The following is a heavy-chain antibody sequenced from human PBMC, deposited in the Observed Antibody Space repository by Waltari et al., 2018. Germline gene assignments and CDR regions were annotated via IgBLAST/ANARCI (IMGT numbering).Heavy chain of an antibody. J-gene: IGHJ3*02. Sequence: EVQLVASVGGLIQPGGSLRLSCAASGFTVSSNYLSCVRQAPGQGLEWVSVIYSGGSTYYADSVKGRFTISRDNSKNTLYLQMNSLRAEDTAVYYCARDRSSGWYLDAFDIWGQGTMVTVSS. CDR2: IYSGGST. CDR3: ARDRSSGWYLDAFDI. D-gene: IGHD6-19*01. CDR1: GFTVSSNY. V-gene: IGHV3-53*01.